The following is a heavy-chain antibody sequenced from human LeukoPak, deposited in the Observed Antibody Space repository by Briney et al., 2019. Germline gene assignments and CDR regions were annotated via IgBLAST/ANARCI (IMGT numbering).Heavy chain of an antibody. CDR3: AFDFWSGYFSV. V-gene: IGHV4-34*01. CDR2: ISHGGIT. D-gene: IGHD3-3*01. Sequence: SETLSLTCAVYGGSFSGFSWSWVRQPPGEGLEWIGEISHGGITNYNPSLKSRVTISVDTSKNQFSLNLTSVTAADTAVYYCAFDFWSGYFSVWGQGTMVTVSS. J-gene: IGHJ3*01. CDR1: GGSFSGFS.